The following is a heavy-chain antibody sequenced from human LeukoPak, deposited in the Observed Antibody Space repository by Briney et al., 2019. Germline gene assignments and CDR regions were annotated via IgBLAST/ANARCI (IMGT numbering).Heavy chain of an antibody. Sequence: GGSLRLSCAASGFTVSSNYMSWGRQAPGKGLEWGSYISSSSSTIYYADSVKGRFTISRDNAKNSLYLQMNSLRAEDTAVYYCARGALNRYSSGWYLTCWGQGTLVTVSS. CDR2: ISSSSSTI. CDR1: GFTVSSNY. J-gene: IGHJ4*02. CDR3: ARGALNRYSSGWYLTC. D-gene: IGHD6-19*01. V-gene: IGHV3-48*01.